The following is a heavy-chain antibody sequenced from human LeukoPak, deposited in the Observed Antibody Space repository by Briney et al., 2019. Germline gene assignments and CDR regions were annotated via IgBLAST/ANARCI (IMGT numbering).Heavy chain of an antibody. J-gene: IGHJ4*02. CDR1: GFTVITND. CDR3: ARGVEPLAANTLAY. Sequence: GGSLRLSCAASGFTVITNDMTWVRQAPGKGLEWVSVLCDGNTKYADSVQGRFTVSRDNSKNTLYLEMNSLSPDDTAVYYCARGVEPLAANTLAYWGQGTLVTVSS. CDR2: LCDGNT. V-gene: IGHV3-53*01. D-gene: IGHD1-14*01.